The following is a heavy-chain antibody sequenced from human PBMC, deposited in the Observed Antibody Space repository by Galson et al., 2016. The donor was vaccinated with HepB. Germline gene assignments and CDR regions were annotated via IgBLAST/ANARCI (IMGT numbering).Heavy chain of an antibody. CDR2: ISYDGSNK. D-gene: IGHD6-6*01. Sequence: SLRLSCAASGFTFSSYGIHWVRQAPGKGLEWVAVISYDGSNKYYADSVKGRFTISRDNPKNTLYLQMNSLRAEDTALYYCAKGSSSSSGTLGYWGQGTLVTVSS. J-gene: IGHJ4*02. V-gene: IGHV3-30*18. CDR3: AKGSSSSSGTLGY. CDR1: GFTFSSYG.